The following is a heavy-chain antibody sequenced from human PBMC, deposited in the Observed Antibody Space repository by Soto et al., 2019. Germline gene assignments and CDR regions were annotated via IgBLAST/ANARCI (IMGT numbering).Heavy chain of an antibody. Sequence: SVKVSCKASGGTFSSYAISWVRQAPGQGLEWMGGIIPIFGTANYAQKFQVRVTITADESTSTAYMELSSLRSEDTAVYYCARDRERWLQSYYYYYGMDVWGQGTTVTVSS. CDR1: GGTFSSYA. D-gene: IGHD5-12*01. J-gene: IGHJ6*02. CDR2: IIPIFGTA. V-gene: IGHV1-69*13. CDR3: ARDRERWLQSYYYYYGMDV.